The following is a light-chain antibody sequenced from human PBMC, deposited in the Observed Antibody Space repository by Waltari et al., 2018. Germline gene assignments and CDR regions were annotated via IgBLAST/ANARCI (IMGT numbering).Light chain of an antibody. V-gene: IGLV2-14*03. CDR3: SSYSTNSAHV. CDR2: DFS. Sequence: QSALTQPASVSGSPGQSITISCTGTSSDIGGYNYVSWYQQHPSKAPQLLIYDFSKLPSWASNLFSGAKSGNTASRRISGLQADDEAEYYCSSYSTNSAHVFGTGTKVTFL. CDR1: SSDIGGYNY. J-gene: IGLJ1*01.